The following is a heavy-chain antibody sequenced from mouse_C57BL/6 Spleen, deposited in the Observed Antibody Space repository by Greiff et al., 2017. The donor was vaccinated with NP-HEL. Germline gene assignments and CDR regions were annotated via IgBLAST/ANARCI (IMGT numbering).Heavy chain of an antibody. CDR3: AREGPYYGLAWFAY. D-gene: IGHD2-10*01. Sequence: QVQLQQSGAELVKPGASVKISCKASGYAFSSYWMNWVKQRPGKGLEWIGQIYPGDGDTNYNGKFKGKATLTADKSSSTAYMQLSSLTSEDSAVYFCAREGPYYGLAWFAYWGQGTLVTVSA. CDR1: GYAFSSYW. V-gene: IGHV1-80*01. CDR2: IYPGDGDT. J-gene: IGHJ3*01.